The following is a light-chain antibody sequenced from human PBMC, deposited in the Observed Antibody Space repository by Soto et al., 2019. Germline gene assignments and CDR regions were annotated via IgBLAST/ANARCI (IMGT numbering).Light chain of an antibody. J-gene: IGKJ1*01. V-gene: IGKV3-15*01. CDR3: QEYIQWPPGM. CDR2: GTS. Sequence: DIVLTQSPGTLSLSPGERATLSCRASQSVNNDYLAWYQKKPGQAPRLLFYGTSTRAPGISARFSGSGSGTEFTLTISSLQSEDFAVYYCQEYIQWPPGMFGPGTTVDIK. CDR1: QSVNND.